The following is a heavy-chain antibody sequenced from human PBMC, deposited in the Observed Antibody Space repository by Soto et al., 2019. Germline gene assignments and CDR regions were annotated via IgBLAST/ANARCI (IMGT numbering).Heavy chain of an antibody. V-gene: IGHV3-13*04. CDR3: ARGVTMVRGVTIWYFDL. CDR2: IGTAGDT. J-gene: IGHJ2*01. Sequence: GGSLRLSWAASGFTFSSYGMRWVRQATGKGLEWVSAIGTAGDTYYPGSVKGRFTISRENAKNSLYLQMNSLRAGDTAVYYCARGVTMVRGVTIWYFDLWGRGTLVTVSS. D-gene: IGHD3-10*01. CDR1: GFTFSSYG.